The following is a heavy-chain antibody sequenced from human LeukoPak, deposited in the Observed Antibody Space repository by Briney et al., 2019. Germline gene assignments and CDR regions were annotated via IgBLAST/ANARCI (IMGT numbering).Heavy chain of an antibody. Sequence: PGGSLRLSCEASGFAFSSYAMHWVRQAPGTGLEWVTLISNDGSNKFYTDSVKGRFTISRDNTKNTLYLQMRSLRAEDTAVYYCVRDWDHFDFDSWGQGTLVTVSS. J-gene: IGHJ5*01. V-gene: IGHV3-30*04. CDR3: VRDWDHFDFDS. CDR1: GFAFSSYA. D-gene: IGHD3-9*01. CDR2: ISNDGSNK.